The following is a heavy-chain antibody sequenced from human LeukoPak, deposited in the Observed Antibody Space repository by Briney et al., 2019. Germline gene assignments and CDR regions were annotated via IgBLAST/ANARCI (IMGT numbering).Heavy chain of an antibody. CDR1: GFTFSNYG. J-gene: IGHJ4*02. Sequence: GGSLRLSCAVSGFTFSNYGMHWVRQAPGKGLEWVAVIATDGRDKKYADSVKGRFTISRDNSKNTLYLEMNSLRPEDTAVYHCAKDSKVAAAGYFFDSWGQGTLVTVSS. D-gene: IGHD6-13*01. CDR2: IATDGRDK. V-gene: IGHV3-30*18. CDR3: AKDSKVAAAGYFFDS.